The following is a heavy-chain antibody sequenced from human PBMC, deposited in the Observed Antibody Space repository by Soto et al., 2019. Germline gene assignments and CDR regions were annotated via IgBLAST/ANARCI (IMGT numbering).Heavy chain of an antibody. CDR1: GFTFSEYS. CDR2: ISSDGDNT. Sequence: GGSLRLSCSASGFTFSEYSMHWVRQAPGKGLQYVSTISSDGDNTYYADSVKGRFTISRDNSKNTLYLQMNSLRPEDTAVYYCVKVSTFYDILTGYYSTNFFDPWGQGTLVTVSS. CDR3: VKVSTFYDILTGYYSTNFFDP. V-gene: IGHV3-64D*06. J-gene: IGHJ5*02. D-gene: IGHD3-9*01.